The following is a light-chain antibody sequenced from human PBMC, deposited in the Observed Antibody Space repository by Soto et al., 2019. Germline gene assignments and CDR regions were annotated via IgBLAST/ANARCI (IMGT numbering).Light chain of an antibody. CDR2: YDN. V-gene: IGLV1-44*01. J-gene: IGLJ1*01. CDR1: NSNIGSNT. Sequence: QSVLTQPPSASGTPGQRVTISCSGSNSNIGSNTVNWYQQLTGTATKLLIYYDNLRPSGVPDRISGSKSGPSASLAISGLQSDDEADYYCAAWDDRLNGRVFGTGTKLTVL. CDR3: AAWDDRLNGRV.